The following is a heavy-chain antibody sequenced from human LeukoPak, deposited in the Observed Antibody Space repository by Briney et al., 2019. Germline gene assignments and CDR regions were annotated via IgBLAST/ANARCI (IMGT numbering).Heavy chain of an antibody. Sequence: GGSLRLSCAASGFTFDDYAMHWVRQAPGKGLEWGSLISWDGGSTYYADSVKGRFTISRDNSKNSLYLQMNSLRAEDTALYYCAKDMGYCSSTSCSPWFDPWGQGTLVTASS. CDR1: GFTFDDYA. CDR2: ISWDGGST. D-gene: IGHD2-2*01. V-gene: IGHV3-43D*03. J-gene: IGHJ5*02. CDR3: AKDMGYCSSTSCSPWFDP.